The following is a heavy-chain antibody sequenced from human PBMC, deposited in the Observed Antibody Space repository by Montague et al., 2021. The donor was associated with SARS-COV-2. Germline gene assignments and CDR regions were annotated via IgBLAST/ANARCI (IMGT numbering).Heavy chain of an antibody. D-gene: IGHD2-2*01. V-gene: IGHV4-34*01. CDR1: GASVTDYY. Sequence: SETLSLTCTVSGASVTDYYWSWIRQPPGEGLEWIAEISHSGSTSYNPSLKSRVTISVDTSKNQFSLKLSSATAADTAVYYCARVPYRLLFVPRYYGMDVWGQGTTVTVSS. CDR3: ARVPYRLLFVPRYYGMDV. J-gene: IGHJ6*02. CDR2: ISHSGST.